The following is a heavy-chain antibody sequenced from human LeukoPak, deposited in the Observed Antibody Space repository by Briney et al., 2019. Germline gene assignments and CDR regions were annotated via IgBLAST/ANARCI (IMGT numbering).Heavy chain of an antibody. Sequence: ASVKVSCKASGYTFTSYDINWVRQAPGQGLEWMGWMNPNSGNTGYAQKFQGRVTITADESTSTAYMELSSLRSEDTAVYYCARTSGSSPFDYWGQGTLVTVSS. D-gene: IGHD1-26*01. CDR1: GYTFTSYD. J-gene: IGHJ4*02. CDR2: MNPNSGNT. CDR3: ARTSGSSPFDY. V-gene: IGHV1-8*01.